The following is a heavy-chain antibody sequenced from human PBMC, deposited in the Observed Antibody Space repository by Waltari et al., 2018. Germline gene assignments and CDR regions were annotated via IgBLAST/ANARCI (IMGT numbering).Heavy chain of an antibody. CDR2: IKQDGSEM. CDR1: GFTYSSYW. D-gene: IGHD2-15*01. V-gene: IGHV3-7*01. Sequence: EVQLVESGGGLVQPGGSLRLSCAASGFTYSSYWMSWVRQAPGKGLEWVASIKQDGSEMNYVDSVRGRFTISRDNAKNSLFLQMNSLRTEDTAVYYCARDTLGAAGYWGQGTLITVSS. J-gene: IGHJ4*02. CDR3: ARDTLGAAGY.